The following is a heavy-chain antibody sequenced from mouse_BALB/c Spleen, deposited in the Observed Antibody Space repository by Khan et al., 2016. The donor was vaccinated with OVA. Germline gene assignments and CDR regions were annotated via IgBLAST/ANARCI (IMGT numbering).Heavy chain of an antibody. CDR1: GFTFSTYG. J-gene: IGHJ3*01. Sequence: EVHLVESGGDLVEPGGSLKLSCAASGFTFSTYGMYWVRQTPDRRLEWVATISTGGHYTYYPDSVRGRFTISRANARNPLYLQMTSLKSEDTAMFYCARLAYYYDSEGFAYWGQGTLVTVSA. V-gene: IGHV5-6*01. CDR3: ARLAYYYDSEGFAY. D-gene: IGHD1-1*01. CDR2: ISTGGHYT.